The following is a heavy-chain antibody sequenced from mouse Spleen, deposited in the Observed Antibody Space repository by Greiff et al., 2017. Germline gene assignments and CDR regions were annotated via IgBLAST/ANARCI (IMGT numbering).Heavy chain of an antibody. D-gene: IGHD4-1*01. Sequence: VKLMESGPGLVAPSQSLSITCTVSGFSLTSYGVDWVRQSPGKGLEWLGVIWGGGSTNYNSALKSRLSISKDNSKSQVFLKMNSLQTDDTAMYYCASASGTRAWFAYWGQGTLVTVSA. CDR1: GFSLTSYG. V-gene: IGHV2-6*01. J-gene: IGHJ3*01. CDR3: ASASGTRAWFAY. CDR2: IWGGGST.